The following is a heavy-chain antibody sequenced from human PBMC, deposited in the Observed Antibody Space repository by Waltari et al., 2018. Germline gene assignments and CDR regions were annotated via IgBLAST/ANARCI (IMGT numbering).Heavy chain of an antibody. D-gene: IGHD2-15*01. V-gene: IGHV2-5*01. CDR3: AHRKRSCSGGSCYRATTSGYFDY. Sequence: QITLKESGPTLVKPTQTLTLPCTFSGFSLSTSGVGVGWIRQPPGKALEWLALIYWNDDKRYSPSLKSRLTITKDTSKNQVVLTMTNMDPVDTATYYCAHRKRSCSGGSCYRATTSGYFDYWGQGTLVTVSS. J-gene: IGHJ4*02. CDR2: IYWNDDK. CDR1: GFSLSTSGVG.